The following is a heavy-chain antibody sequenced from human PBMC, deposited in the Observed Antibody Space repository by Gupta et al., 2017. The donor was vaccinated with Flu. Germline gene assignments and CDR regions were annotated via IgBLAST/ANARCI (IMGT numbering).Heavy chain of an antibody. Sequence: EVQLLESGGGLVEPGGSLRLSCVVPGLNFANHAMTWARQAPGKGLEWVSCISGRGDTIHYADSVKGRFTVSRDNSKNTLHVHMNSLRAEDTAVYYCAKTLRGYSYNYGLDVWGQGTTVTVSS. D-gene: IGHD5-18*01. V-gene: IGHV3-23*01. J-gene: IGHJ6*02. CDR3: AKTLRGYSYNYGLDV. CDR2: ISGRGDTI. CDR1: GLNFANHA.